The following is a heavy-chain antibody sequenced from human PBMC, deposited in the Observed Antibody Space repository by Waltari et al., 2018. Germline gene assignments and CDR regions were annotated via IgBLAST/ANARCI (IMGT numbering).Heavy chain of an antibody. J-gene: IGHJ4*02. Sequence: EVQLLESGGGLVQPGGSLRLSCAASGFTFSSYAMIWFRQAPGKGLEWVSAISGSGGSTYYADSVKGRFTISRDNSKNTLYLQMNSLRAEDTAVYYCAAYSHQLSPPYWGQGTLVTVSS. D-gene: IGHD2-2*01. CDR2: ISGSGGST. CDR3: AAYSHQLSPPY. CDR1: GFTFSSYA. V-gene: IGHV3-23*01.